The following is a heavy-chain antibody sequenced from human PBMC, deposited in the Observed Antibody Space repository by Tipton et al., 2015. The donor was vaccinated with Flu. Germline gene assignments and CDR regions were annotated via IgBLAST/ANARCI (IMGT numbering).Heavy chain of an antibody. J-gene: IGHJ4*02. CDR2: IHSGGNA. V-gene: IGHV3-53*01. CDR3: AKVIPELVAGLDS. CDR1: GFSVGGNF. Sequence: QLVQSGGGLIQPGGSLRLSCVASGFSVGGNFMSWVRQAPGKGLEWVSIIHSGGNAFYADSVRGRFIISRDNSKNMLYLQMNSLRADDTAVYSCAKVIPELVAGLDSWGQGTLVTVSS. D-gene: IGHD6-19*01.